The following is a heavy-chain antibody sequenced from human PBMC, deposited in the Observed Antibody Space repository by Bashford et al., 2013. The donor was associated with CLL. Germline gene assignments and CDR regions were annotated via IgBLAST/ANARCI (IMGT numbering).Heavy chain of an antibody. J-gene: IGHJ6*02. CDR2: IIPIFGTA. Sequence: SVKVSCKASGGTFSSYAISWGCDRPLDKGLSGWGGIIPIFGTANYAQKFQGRVTITADESTSTAYMELSSLRSETRAVYYCARVTPDDIVVVPAAIYYYGMDRLGQGT. V-gene: IGHV1-69*13. D-gene: IGHD2-2*01. CDR1: GGTFSSYA. CDR3: ARVTPDDIVVVPAAIYYYGMDR.